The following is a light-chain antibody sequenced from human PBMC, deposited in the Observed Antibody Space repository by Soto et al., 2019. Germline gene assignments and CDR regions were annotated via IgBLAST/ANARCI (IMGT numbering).Light chain of an antibody. CDR1: LSVSSNY. CDR2: GAS. CDR3: QQYGSSYPWP. V-gene: IGKV3-20*01. J-gene: IGKJ1*01. Sequence: DIVLPQSPGTLSFSNGERATLXCSSSLSVSSNYLAWYQQKPGQAPRLLIYGASSRATGIPDRFSGSGSGTDFTLTIRRLEPEDFAVYYCQQYGSSYPWPFGQGAKVDIK.